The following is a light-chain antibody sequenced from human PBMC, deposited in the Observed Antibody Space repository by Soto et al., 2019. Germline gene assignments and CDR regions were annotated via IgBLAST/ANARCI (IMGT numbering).Light chain of an antibody. J-gene: IGKJ5*01. CDR2: DTS. Sequence: EIVLTQSPGTLSLSPGERATLSCRASPSVSGSNLAWYQQKPGQAPRLLIYDTSSRASGIPDRFSGSGSGTDFTLTISRLETEDFAVFYCQQYGTSEIIFGQGTRLEIK. CDR3: QQYGTSEII. CDR1: PSVSGSN. V-gene: IGKV3-20*01.